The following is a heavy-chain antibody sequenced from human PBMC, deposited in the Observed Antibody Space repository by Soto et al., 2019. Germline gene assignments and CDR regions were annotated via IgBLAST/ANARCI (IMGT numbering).Heavy chain of an antibody. J-gene: IGHJ4*02. Sequence: EMQLVESGGGLVKPGGSLRLSCAASGFTFSSYSMNWVRQAPGKGLEWVSSITGSSSYIYYADSVKGRFTISRDNAKNSRYLQMNSRRAEDTAVYYCASVVYYYDSSAYWAYWGQGTLVTVSS. V-gene: IGHV3-21*02. CDR1: GFTFSSYS. CDR2: ITGSSSYI. CDR3: ASVVYYYDSSAYWAY. D-gene: IGHD3-22*01.